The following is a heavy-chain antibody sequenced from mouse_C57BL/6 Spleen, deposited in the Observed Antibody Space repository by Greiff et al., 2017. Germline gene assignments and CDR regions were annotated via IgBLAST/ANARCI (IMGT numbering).Heavy chain of an antibody. Sequence: DVQLQESGPELVKPGASVKISCKASGYSFTGYYMNWVKQSPEKSLEWIGEINPSTGGTTYNQKFKAKATLTVDNSSSTAYMQLKSLTSEDSAVYYCARYYYGSSVYFDVWGTGTTVTVSS. J-gene: IGHJ1*03. CDR1: GYSFTGYY. V-gene: IGHV1-42*01. CDR2: INPSTGGT. D-gene: IGHD1-1*01. CDR3: ARYYYGSSVYFDV.